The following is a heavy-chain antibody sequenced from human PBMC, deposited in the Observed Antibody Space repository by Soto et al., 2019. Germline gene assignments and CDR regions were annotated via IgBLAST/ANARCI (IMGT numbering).Heavy chain of an antibody. J-gene: IGHJ4*02. CDR3: AREYTYGSNFFDC. V-gene: IGHV4-31*03. D-gene: IGHD5-18*01. CDR2: ISHSGNS. CDR1: GGSISSAAYY. Sequence: QVQLQESGPGLVKPSQTLSLTCTVSGGSISSAAYYWSWIRQHPGKGLERIGYISHSGNSYYAPSLKSRVIISADTSKNQFSLNLTSVTAADTAVYYCAREYTYGSNFFDCWGQGALVTVSS.